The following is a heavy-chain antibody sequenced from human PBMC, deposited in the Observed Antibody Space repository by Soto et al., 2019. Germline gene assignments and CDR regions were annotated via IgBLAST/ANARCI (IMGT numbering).Heavy chain of an antibody. CDR2: VYYSDGT. Sequence: QVQLKESGPGLVKPSETLALTCTVSGGSIGSYYWSWIRQPPGRGLEWIGCVYYSDGTNYNPSLKSRVTMSMVKSNNQFSLRLSSVTAADTAVYYCARTESSSWSFFYYGMDVWGEGTTVSVSS. D-gene: IGHD6-13*01. J-gene: IGHJ6*04. V-gene: IGHV4-59*01. CDR3: ARTESSSWSFFYYGMDV. CDR1: GGSIGSYY.